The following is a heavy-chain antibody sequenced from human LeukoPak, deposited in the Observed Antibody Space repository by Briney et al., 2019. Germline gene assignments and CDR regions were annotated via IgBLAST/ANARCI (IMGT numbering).Heavy chain of an antibody. Sequence: SVKVSCKASGGTFSSYAISWVRQAPGQGLEWMGGIIPIFGTANYAQKFQGRVTITADESTSTAYMELSSLRSEDTAVYYCARGELQYTDDHYFGYWGQGTLVTVSS. D-gene: IGHD3-9*01. J-gene: IGHJ4*02. CDR1: GGTFSSYA. V-gene: IGHV1-69*13. CDR2: IIPIFGTA. CDR3: ARGELQYTDDHYFGY.